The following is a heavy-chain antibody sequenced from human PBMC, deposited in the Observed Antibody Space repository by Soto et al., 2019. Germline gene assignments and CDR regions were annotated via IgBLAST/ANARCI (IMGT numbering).Heavy chain of an antibody. CDR3: ARDSYDFWSGYYSPDAFDI. CDR2: ISGSGGST. V-gene: IGHV3-23*01. D-gene: IGHD3-3*01. Sequence: PGGSLRLSCAASGFAFSSYAMSWVRQAPGKGLEWVSAISGSGGSTYYADSVKGRFTISRDNSKNTLYLQMNSLRAEDTAVYYCARDSYDFWSGYYSPDAFDIWGQGTMVTVSS. CDR1: GFAFSSYA. J-gene: IGHJ3*02.